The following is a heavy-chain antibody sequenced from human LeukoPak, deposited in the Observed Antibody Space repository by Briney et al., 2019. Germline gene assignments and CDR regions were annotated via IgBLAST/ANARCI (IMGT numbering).Heavy chain of an antibody. Sequence: SETLSLTCTVSGYSISSGYYWGWIRQPPGKGLEWIGSIYHSGSTYYNPSLKSRVTISVDTSKNQFSLKLSSVTAADTAVYYCARDFSGSYYGAFDIWGQGTMVTVSS. CDR1: GYSISSGYY. D-gene: IGHD1-26*01. V-gene: IGHV4-38-2*02. CDR2: IYHSGST. CDR3: ARDFSGSYYGAFDI. J-gene: IGHJ3*02.